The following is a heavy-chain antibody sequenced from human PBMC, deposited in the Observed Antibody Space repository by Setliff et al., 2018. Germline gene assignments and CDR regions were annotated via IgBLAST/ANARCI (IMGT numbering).Heavy chain of an antibody. D-gene: IGHD3-22*01. V-gene: IGHV1-18*01. J-gene: IGHJ4*02. CDR1: GYTFRNYA. Sequence: GASVKVSCKASGYTFRNYAFAWVRQAPGQGLEWVGWISVYNGDTNYAQKFQGRVTITTDESTSTAYMELSSLRSEDTAVYYCARSYYDSSGYYHPAFDYWGQGTLVTVSS. CDR3: ARSYYDSSGYYHPAFDY. CDR2: ISVYNGDT.